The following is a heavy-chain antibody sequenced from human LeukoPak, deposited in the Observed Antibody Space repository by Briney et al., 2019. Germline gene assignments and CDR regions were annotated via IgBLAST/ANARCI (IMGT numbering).Heavy chain of an antibody. CDR2: ISYDGTNK. D-gene: IGHD3-3*01. Sequence: GGSLRLFCAASGFTFRSYGIHWVRQAPGKGLEWVTVISYDGTNKYYADSVKGRFTISRDSTKNTLYLQMNSLSSEDTAVYYCAKAFTDDFWSGADYWGQGTLVTVSS. CDR3: AKAFTDDFWSGADY. J-gene: IGHJ4*02. V-gene: IGHV3-30*18. CDR1: GFTFRSYG.